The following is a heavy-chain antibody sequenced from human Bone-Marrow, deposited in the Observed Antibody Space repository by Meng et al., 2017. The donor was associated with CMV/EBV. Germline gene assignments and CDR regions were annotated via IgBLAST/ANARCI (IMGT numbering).Heavy chain of an antibody. CDR1: GYTFTGYY. J-gene: IGHJ4*02. CDR2: INPNSGGT. Sequence: VRLGEVVAEVTQPGALVKVSFKASGYTFTGYYMHWVRQAPGQGLEWMGWINPNSGGTNYAQKFQGRVTMTRDTSISTAYMELSRLRSDDTAVYYCARDGLYSSSHFDYWGQGTLVTVSS. D-gene: IGHD6-6*01. CDR3: ARDGLYSSSHFDY. V-gene: IGHV1-2*02.